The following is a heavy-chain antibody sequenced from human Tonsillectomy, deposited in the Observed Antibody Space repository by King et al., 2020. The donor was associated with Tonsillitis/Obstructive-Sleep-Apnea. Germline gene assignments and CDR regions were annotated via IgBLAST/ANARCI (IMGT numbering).Heavy chain of an antibody. Sequence: VQLVESGGGLVQPGRSLRLSCEVSGFTFDDYAMYWVRQAPGKGLEWVSGISWDSGSIGYADSVKGRFTISRDNAKNSLSLQMNSLRGEDTALYYCAKSAYHDFWSEYYYDRDYMDVWGTGPTVTVCS. CDR3: AKSAYHDFWSEYYYDRDYMDV. V-gene: IGHV3-9*01. CDR1: GFTFDDYA. J-gene: IGHJ6*03. D-gene: IGHD3-3*01. CDR2: ISWDSGSI.